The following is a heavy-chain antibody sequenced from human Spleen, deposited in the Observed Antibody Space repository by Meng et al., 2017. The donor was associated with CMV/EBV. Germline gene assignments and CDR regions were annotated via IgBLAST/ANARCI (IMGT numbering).Heavy chain of an antibody. CDR3: ARAPLNYYFDY. V-gene: IGHV3-30*04. J-gene: IGHJ4*02. CDR1: GFTFSSNS. Sequence: GESLKISCAASGFTFSSNSMHWVRQAPGKGLEWVAVVGYDGSNEYYADSVKGRFTISRDNSKNSLYLHMNSLRAEDTAVYYCARAPLNYYFDYWGQGTRVTVSS. CDR2: VGYDGSNE.